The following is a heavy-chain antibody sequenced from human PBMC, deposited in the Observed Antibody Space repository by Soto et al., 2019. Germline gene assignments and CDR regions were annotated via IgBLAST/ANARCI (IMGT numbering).Heavy chain of an antibody. Sequence: EVQLVESGGGLVQPGGSLRLSCAASGFTFTSYSMNWVRQAPGKGLEWVSYISSSSSTIYYADSMKGRFTISRDHAKNSLYLQVNSLRDEDTAVYYCVRGGATIFDYWGQGTLVTVSS. CDR2: ISSSSSTI. D-gene: IGHD1-26*01. J-gene: IGHJ4*02. CDR3: VRGGATIFDY. CDR1: GFTFTSYS. V-gene: IGHV3-48*02.